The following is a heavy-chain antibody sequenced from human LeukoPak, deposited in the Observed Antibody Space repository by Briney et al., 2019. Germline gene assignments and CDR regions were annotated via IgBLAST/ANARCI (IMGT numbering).Heavy chain of an antibody. CDR3: ARPYDYYDSSGYDAFDI. CDR1: GYIFTSYW. D-gene: IGHD3-22*01. Sequence: GESLQISCKGSGYIFTSYWIGWVRQMPGKGLEWKGIIYPGDSDTRYSPSFQGQVTVSADKSISTAYLQWSSLKASDTAMYYCARPYDYYDSSGYDAFDIWGQGTMVTVSS. V-gene: IGHV5-51*01. CDR2: IYPGDSDT. J-gene: IGHJ3*02.